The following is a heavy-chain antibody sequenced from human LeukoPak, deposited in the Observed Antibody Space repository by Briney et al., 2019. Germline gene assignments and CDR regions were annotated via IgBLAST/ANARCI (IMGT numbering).Heavy chain of an antibody. CDR3: AKAYCGGDCYSRLYYFDY. J-gene: IGHJ4*02. CDR2: ISYDGSNK. V-gene: IGHV3-30*18. D-gene: IGHD2-21*01. Sequence: GGSLRLSCAASGFTFSSYGMHWVRQAPGKGLEWGAVISYDGSNKYYADSVKGRFTISRDNSKNTLYLQMNSLRAEDTAVYYCAKAYCGGDCYSRLYYFDYWGQGTLVTVSS. CDR1: GFTFSSYG.